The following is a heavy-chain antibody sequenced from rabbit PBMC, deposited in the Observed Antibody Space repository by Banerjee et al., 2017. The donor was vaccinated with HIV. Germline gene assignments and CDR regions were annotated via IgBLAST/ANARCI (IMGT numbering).Heavy chain of an antibody. CDR2: MNTISGDT. D-gene: IGHD8-1*01. CDR1: GFSFSNGYV. CDR3: ARTGSGDYNDL. J-gene: IGHJ3*01. V-gene: IGHV1S45*01. Sequence: QEQLEESGGDLVKPEGSLTLTCTASGFSFSNGYVMCWVRQAPGKGLEWIACMNTISGDTVYATWVNGRFTISSHNAQNTLYLQLNSLTAADTATYFCARTGSGDYNDLWGQGTLVTVS.